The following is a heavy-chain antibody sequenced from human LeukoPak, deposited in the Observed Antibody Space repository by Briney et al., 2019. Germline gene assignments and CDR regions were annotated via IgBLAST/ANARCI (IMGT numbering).Heavy chain of an antibody. CDR3: TTTYNYDSSGSIVDY. V-gene: IGHV3-15*01. CDR1: GFTFSSYW. J-gene: IGHJ4*02. Sequence: PGGSLRLSCAASGFTFSSYWMHWVRQAPGKGLEWVGRIKSKTDGGTTDYAAPVKVRFTISRDDSKNTLYLQMNSLKTEDTALYYCTTTYNYDSSGSIVDYWGQGTLVTVSS. D-gene: IGHD3-22*01. CDR2: IKSKTDGGTT.